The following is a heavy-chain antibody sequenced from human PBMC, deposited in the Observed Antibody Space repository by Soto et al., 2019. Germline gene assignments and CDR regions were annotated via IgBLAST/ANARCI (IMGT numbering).Heavy chain of an antibody. CDR1: GFTVSTNY. D-gene: IGHD6-13*01. Sequence: TGGSLRLSCAASGFTVSTNYMGWVRQAPGKGLEWVSLINTGNSSFYADSVKGRFTISRDSSKNTLYLQMNSLRVEDTAVYYCVRVVAAAGTWGQGALVTVSS. J-gene: IGHJ5*02. CDR2: INTGNSS. V-gene: IGHV3-53*01. CDR3: VRVVAAAGT.